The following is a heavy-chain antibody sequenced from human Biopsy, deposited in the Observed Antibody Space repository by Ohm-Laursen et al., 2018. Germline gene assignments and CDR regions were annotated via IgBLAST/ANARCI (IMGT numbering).Heavy chain of an antibody. Sequence: GSLRLSCSAPGFTFKNYNMNWVRQAPGKGLEWVSSITDSGSHMYYEDSVKGRLTISRDNAKNSLYLQMDRLRGEDTAVYYCAREGELVADEYFDYWGQGILVTVSS. CDR2: ITDSGSHM. V-gene: IGHV3-21*01. CDR3: AREGELVADEYFDY. D-gene: IGHD6-13*01. CDR1: GFTFKNYN. J-gene: IGHJ4*02.